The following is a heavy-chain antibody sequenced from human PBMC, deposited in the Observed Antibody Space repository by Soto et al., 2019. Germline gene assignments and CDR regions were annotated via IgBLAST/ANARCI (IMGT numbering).Heavy chain of an antibody. CDR2: INPSGGST. CDR3: AKDLGYHGNSADY. D-gene: IGHD3-10*01. J-gene: IGHJ4*02. Sequence: QVQLVQSGAEVKRPGASVKVSCKASGYTFTSYYMHWVRQAPGQGLEWMGIINPSGGSTTYAQKGQGRGTMIRDTSTGTVYMELSSLRSEDTAVYYCAKDLGYHGNSADYWGQGTLATASS. V-gene: IGHV1-46*03. CDR1: GYTFTSYY.